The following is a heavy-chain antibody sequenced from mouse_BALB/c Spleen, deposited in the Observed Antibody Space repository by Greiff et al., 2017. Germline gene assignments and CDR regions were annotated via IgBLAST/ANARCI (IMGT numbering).Heavy chain of an antibody. CDR3: ARGPYAMDY. V-gene: IGHV1S81*02. CDR1: GYTFTSYW. CDR2: INPSNGRT. J-gene: IGHJ4*01. Sequence: QVHVKQPGAELVKPGASVKLSCKASGYTFTSYWMHWVKQRPGQGLEWIGEINPSNGRTNYNEKFKSKATLTVDKSSSTAYMQLSSLTSEDSAVYYCARGPYAMDYWGQGTSVTVSS.